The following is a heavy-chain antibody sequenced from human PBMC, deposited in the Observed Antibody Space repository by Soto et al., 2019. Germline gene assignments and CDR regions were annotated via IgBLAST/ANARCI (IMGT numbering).Heavy chain of an antibody. CDR3: ARGPFDRLFSYYGMDV. CDR2: IYYSGST. CDR1: GGSISSSSYY. J-gene: IGHJ6*02. D-gene: IGHD3-9*01. Sequence: SETLSLTCTVSGGSISSSSYYWGWIRQPPGKGLEWIGSIYYSGSTYYNPSLKSRVTISVDTSKNQFSLKLSSVTAADTAVYYCARGPFDRLFSYYGMDVWGQGTTVTVSS. V-gene: IGHV4-39*01.